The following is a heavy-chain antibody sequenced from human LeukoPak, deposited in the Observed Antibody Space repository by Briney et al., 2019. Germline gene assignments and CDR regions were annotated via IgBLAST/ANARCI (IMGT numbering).Heavy chain of an antibody. CDR2: ISAYNGNT. CDR1: GYTFTSYG. J-gene: IGHJ5*02. V-gene: IGHV1-18*01. CDR3: ARDVTMVRGARYRPYKWFDP. Sequence: ASVKVSCKASGYTFTSYGISWVRQAPGQGLEWMGWISAYNGNTNYAQKLQGRVTMTTDTSTSTVYMELSSLRSEDTAVYYCARDVTMVRGARYRPYKWFDPWGQGTLVTVSS. D-gene: IGHD3-10*01.